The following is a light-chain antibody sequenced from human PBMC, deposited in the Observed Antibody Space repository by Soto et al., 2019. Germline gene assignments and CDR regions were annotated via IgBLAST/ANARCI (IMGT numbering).Light chain of an antibody. V-gene: IGKV1-5*01. CDR1: QTISSW. Sequence: DIQMTQSPSTLSASVGDRVTITCRASQTISSWLAWHQQKSGRAPKLLIYDASSLEGGVPSRFSGSGSGTEFTLTISSLQADDFASDYCQQYSDYPYTFGQGTKVEI. J-gene: IGKJ2*01. CDR3: QQYSDYPYT. CDR2: DAS.